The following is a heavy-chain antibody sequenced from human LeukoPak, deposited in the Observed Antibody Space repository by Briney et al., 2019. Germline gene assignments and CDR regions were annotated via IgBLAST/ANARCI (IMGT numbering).Heavy chain of an antibody. CDR1: GGSFSGYY. CDR2: INHSGST. D-gene: IGHD6-19*01. J-gene: IGHJ4*02. Sequence: SETLSLTCAVYGGSFSGYYWSWIRQPPGKGLEWIGEINHSGSTNYNPSLKSRVTISVDTSKNQFSLKLSSVTAADTAVYYCAGGEDSSGWFVYWGQGTLVTVSS. V-gene: IGHV4-34*01. CDR3: AGGEDSSGWFVY.